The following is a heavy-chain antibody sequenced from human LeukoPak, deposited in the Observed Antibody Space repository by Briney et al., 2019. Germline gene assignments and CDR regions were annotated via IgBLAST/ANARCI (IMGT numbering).Heavy chain of an antibody. CDR2: IRYDGSNK. V-gene: IGHV3-30*02. D-gene: IGHD2-15*01. J-gene: IGHJ4*02. CDR1: GFIFSSYG. Sequence: GVSLRLSCAASGFIFSSYGMHWVRQAPGKGLEWVAFIRYDGSNKYYADSVKGRFTISRDNSKNTLYLQMNSLRAEDTAVYYCAKPIGYCSGGSCYPDYWGQGTLVTVSS. CDR3: AKPIGYCSGGSCYPDY.